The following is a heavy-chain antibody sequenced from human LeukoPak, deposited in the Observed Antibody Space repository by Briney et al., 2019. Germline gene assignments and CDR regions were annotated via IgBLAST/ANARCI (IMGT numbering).Heavy chain of an antibody. J-gene: IGHJ6*02. CDR1: GYTFTSHG. D-gene: IGHD3-22*01. Sequence: GASVKVSCKASGYTFTSHGLSWARQAPGQGLEWMGWISIYSGNTNYAQKFQDRISMTTDTSTSTAYMELRSLRSDDTAVYYCARGAITMIVSGYYYGMDVWGQGTTVTVSS. CDR3: ARGAITMIVSGYYYGMDV. V-gene: IGHV1-18*01. CDR2: ISIYSGNT.